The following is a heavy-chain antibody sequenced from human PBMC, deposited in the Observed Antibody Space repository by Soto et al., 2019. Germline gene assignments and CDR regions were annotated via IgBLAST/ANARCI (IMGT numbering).Heavy chain of an antibody. CDR1: GGTFSSYA. D-gene: IGHD1-26*01. CDR3: ASYSGSYYIDYYYYGMDV. J-gene: IGHJ6*02. V-gene: IGHV1-69*06. Sequence: RASVKVSCKASGGTFSSYAISWVRQAPGQGLEWMGGIIPIFGTANYAQKFQGRVTITADKSTSTAYMELSSLRSEDTAVYYCASYSGSYYIDYYYYGMDVWGQGTTVTVSS. CDR2: IIPIFGTA.